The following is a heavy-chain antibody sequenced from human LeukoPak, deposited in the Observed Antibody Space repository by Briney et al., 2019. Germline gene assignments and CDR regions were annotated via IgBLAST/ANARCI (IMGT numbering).Heavy chain of an antibody. D-gene: IGHD2/OR15-2a*01. CDR1: GNYC. CDR2: INSDGSWT. V-gene: IGHV3-74*01. Sequence: PGGSLRLSCAASGNYCMHWVRQAPGKGLVWVSHINSDGSWTSYADSVKGRFTISKDNANNTVYLQMNNLRAEDTAVYYCVSFYETYWGRGTLVTVSS. CDR3: VSFYETY. J-gene: IGHJ4*02.